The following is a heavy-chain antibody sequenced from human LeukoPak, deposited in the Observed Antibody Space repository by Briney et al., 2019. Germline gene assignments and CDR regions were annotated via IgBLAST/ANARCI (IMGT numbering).Heavy chain of an antibody. V-gene: IGHV3-7*01. CDR2: IKQDGSEK. J-gene: IGHJ6*02. Sequence: GGSLRLSCAVSRFTLSSYWMSWVRQAPGKGLEWVANIKQDGSEKYYADSVKGRFTISRDNSKNTLYLQMNSLRAEDTAVYYCARGMPFMDVWGQGTTVTVSS. CDR3: ARGMPFMDV. CDR1: RFTLSSYW. D-gene: IGHD2-2*01.